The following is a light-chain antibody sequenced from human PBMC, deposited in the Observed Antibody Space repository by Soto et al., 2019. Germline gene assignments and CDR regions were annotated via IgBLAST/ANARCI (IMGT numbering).Light chain of an antibody. J-gene: IGKJ1*01. CDR2: RAS. CDR1: QNIYIN. CDR3: LQYHNLWA. Sequence: EIFVTHSPATLSVSPLEIVTLSFRASQNIYINIAWYQQRPGQAPRLLIYRASTRATGVPARFSGSGSGTDFTLTISSLQSEDFTVYSCLQYHNLWAFGQGTKVDIK. V-gene: IGKV3-15*01.